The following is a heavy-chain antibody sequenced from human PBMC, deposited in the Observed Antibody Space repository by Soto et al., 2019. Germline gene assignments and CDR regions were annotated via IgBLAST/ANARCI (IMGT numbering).Heavy chain of an antibody. CDR2: ISYDGSTK. Sequence: QVQLVESGGGVVQPGRSLRLSCAASGFTCSSYGMHCVRQAPGKGLELVAVISYDGSTKYYADSVKGRFTISRDNSKNTLYLQMNSLRAVDTAVYYCAKDHGLSQWLGGYWGQGTLVTVSS. V-gene: IGHV3-30*18. CDR1: GFTCSSYG. CDR3: AKDHGLSQWLGGY. D-gene: IGHD6-19*01. J-gene: IGHJ1*01.